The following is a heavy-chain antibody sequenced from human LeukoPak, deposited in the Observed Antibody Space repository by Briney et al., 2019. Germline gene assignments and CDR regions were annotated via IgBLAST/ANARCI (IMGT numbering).Heavy chain of an antibody. J-gene: IGHJ4*02. D-gene: IGHD1-14*01. CDR3: ASTVTGSDYFDY. Sequence: LRLSCTASGFTFGDYAMTWVRQPPGKGLEWIGYIYYSGSTNYNPSLKSRVTISVDTSKNQFSLKLSSVTAADTAVYYCASTVTGSDYFDYWGQGTLVTVSS. CDR2: IYYSGST. V-gene: IGHV4-59*01. CDR1: GFTFGDYA.